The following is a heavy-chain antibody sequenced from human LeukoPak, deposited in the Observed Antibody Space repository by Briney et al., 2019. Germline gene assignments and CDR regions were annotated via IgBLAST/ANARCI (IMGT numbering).Heavy chain of an antibody. Sequence: SETLSLTCTVSGGSISSSSYYWGWIRQPPGKGLEWIGSIYYSGSTYYNPSLKSRVTISVDTSKNQFSLKLSSVTAADTAVYYCARELAIFGVVIPFDPWGQGTLVTVSS. D-gene: IGHD3-3*01. J-gene: IGHJ5*02. V-gene: IGHV4-39*02. CDR2: IYYSGST. CDR3: ARELAIFGVVIPFDP. CDR1: GGSISSSSYY.